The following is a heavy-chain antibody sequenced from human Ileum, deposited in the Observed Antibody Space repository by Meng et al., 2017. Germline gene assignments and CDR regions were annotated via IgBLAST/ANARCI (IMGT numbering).Heavy chain of an antibody. CDR3: ARIRGHYDSSGYYYVDY. J-gene: IGHJ4*02. Sequence: SGPTLVKPTETLTLTCTVSGFSLSNARMGVSWIRQPPGKALEWLAHIFSNDEKSYSTSLKSRLTISKDTSKSQVVLTMTNMDPVDTATYYCARIRGHYDSSGYYYVDYWGQGTL. CDR2: IFSNDEK. V-gene: IGHV2-26*01. CDR1: GFSLSNARMG. D-gene: IGHD3-22*01.